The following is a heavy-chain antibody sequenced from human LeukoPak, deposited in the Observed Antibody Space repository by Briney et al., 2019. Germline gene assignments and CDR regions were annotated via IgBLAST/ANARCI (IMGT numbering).Heavy chain of an antibody. CDR3: ARDGRLGVTAASGNSYNWFDP. V-gene: IGHV3-21*01. CDR1: GFTFSDYS. J-gene: IGHJ5*02. D-gene: IGHD6-13*01. CDR2: ISSTSSYT. Sequence: GGSLRLSCAASGFTFSDYSMNWVRQAPGKGLEWVSSISSTSSYTYYADSVKGRFTISRDNAKNSLYLQMNSLRADDTAVYYCARDGRLGVTAASGNSYNWFDPWGQGALVTVSS.